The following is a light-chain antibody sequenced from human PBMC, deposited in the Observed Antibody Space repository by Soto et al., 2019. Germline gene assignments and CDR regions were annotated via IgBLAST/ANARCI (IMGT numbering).Light chain of an antibody. CDR2: GAS. CDR1: QSVSSSY. V-gene: IGKV3D-20*02. J-gene: IGKJ4*01. Sequence: EIVLTQSPGTLSLSPGERATLSCRASQSVSSSYLAWYQQKPGQAPRLLIYGASSRATGIPDRFSGSGSGTDFTLTISSLEPEDFALYYCQQRFNWPQLTFAGGTKVDIK. CDR3: QQRFNWPQLT.